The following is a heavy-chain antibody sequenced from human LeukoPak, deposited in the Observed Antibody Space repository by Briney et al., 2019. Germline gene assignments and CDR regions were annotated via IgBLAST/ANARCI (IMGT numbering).Heavy chain of an antibody. CDR1: GFTVSNNY. D-gene: IGHD6-25*01. V-gene: IGHV3-53*01. J-gene: IGHJ3*02. Sequence: GGSLRLSCAASGFTVSNNYMSWVRQAPGKGLEWVSVIYSGGTTYYADSVKGRFTISRDNSKNTLYLQMNSLRAEDTAVYYCASSPCSSGWALNSGAFDIWGQGTMVTVSS. CDR2: IYSGGTT. CDR3: ASSPCSSGWALNSGAFDI.